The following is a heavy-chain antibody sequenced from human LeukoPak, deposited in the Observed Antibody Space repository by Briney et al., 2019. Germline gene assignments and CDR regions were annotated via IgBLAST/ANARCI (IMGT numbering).Heavy chain of an antibody. D-gene: IGHD4-17*01. CDR2: INHSGST. CDR3: ARGPLRGVDV. CDR1: GGSFSGYY. Sequence: SETLSLTCAVYGGSFSGYYWSWIRQPPGKGLEWIGEINHSGSTNYNPSLKSRVTISVDTSKNQFSLKLSSVTAADTAVYYCARGPLRGVDVWGKGTTVTVSS. J-gene: IGHJ6*04. V-gene: IGHV4-34*01.